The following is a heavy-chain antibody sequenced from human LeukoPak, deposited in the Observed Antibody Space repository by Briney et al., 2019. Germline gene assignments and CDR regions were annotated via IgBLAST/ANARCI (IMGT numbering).Heavy chain of an antibody. D-gene: IGHD6-19*01. CDR2: ISTYNGNT. Sequence: ASVTVSCKASGYSFTTYGITWVRQAPGQGLEWMGWISTYNGNTKYSQKLQGGVTMTTDTSTTTVYMELRSLRSDDTAVYYCARDPNQYEAVHPFDYWGQGTLVTVSS. J-gene: IGHJ4*02. CDR1: GYSFTTYG. CDR3: ARDPNQYEAVHPFDY. V-gene: IGHV1-18*01.